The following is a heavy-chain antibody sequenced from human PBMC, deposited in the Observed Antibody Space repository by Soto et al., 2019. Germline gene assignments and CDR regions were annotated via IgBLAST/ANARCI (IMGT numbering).Heavy chain of an antibody. CDR2: ISPIFGTP. J-gene: IGHJ5*02. CDR1: GGSFTSYD. Sequence: QVQLVQSGAEVKKPGSAVKVSCKASGGSFTSYDFSWVRQAPGQGLEWVGLISPIFGTPNYAQKFQGRVTINAARSTSTAYFGLTALTSADTAVSFCARDPRPHFSTWDTDVWFDTWGQGTMVIVSS. V-gene: IGHV1-69*06. D-gene: IGHD3-3*02. CDR3: ARDPRPHFSTWDTDVWFDT.